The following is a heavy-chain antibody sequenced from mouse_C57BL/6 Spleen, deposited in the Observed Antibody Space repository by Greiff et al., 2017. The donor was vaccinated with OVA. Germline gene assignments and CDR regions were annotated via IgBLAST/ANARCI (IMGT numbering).Heavy chain of an antibody. J-gene: IGHJ3*01. Sequence: EVKVVESGGGLVKPGGSLKLSCAASGFTFSDYGMHWVRQAPEKGLEWVAYISSGSSTIYYADTVKGRFTISRDNAKNTLFLQMTSLRSEDTAMYYCARHDYDGFAYWGQGTLVTVSA. CDR2: ISSGSSTI. V-gene: IGHV5-17*01. CDR1: GFTFSDYG. CDR3: ARHDYDGFAY. D-gene: IGHD2-4*01.